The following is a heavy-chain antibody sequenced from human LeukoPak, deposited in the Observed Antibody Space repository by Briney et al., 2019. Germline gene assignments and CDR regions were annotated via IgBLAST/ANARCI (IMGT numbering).Heavy chain of an antibody. Sequence: PSETLSLTCVVYGGSLSGYYWSWIRQPPGKGLEWIGEINHSGSTNYNPSLKSRVTISVDTSKNQFSLKLTSVTAADTAVYYCARGQGTVTTHWGQGTLVTVSS. D-gene: IGHD4-17*01. CDR2: INHSGST. J-gene: IGHJ4*02. V-gene: IGHV4-34*01. CDR1: GGSLSGYY. CDR3: ARGQGTVTTH.